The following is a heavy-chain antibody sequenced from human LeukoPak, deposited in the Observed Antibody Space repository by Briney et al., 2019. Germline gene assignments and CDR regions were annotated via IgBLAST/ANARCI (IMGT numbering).Heavy chain of an antibody. D-gene: IGHD7-27*01. CDR1: GGSFSGYY. CDR3: AMNNWGLDH. J-gene: IGHJ4*02. CDR2: INHSGST. V-gene: IGHV4-34*01. Sequence: PSETLSLTCAVYGGSFSGYYWSWIRQPPGKGLEWIGEINHSGSTDYNPSLKSRVTISVDTSKNQFSLKLSSVTAADTAVYYCAMNNWGLDHWGQGTLVTVSS.